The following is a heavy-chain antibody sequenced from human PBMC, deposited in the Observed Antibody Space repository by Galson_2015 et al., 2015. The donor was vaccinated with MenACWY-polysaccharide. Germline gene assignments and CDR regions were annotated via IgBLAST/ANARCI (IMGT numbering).Heavy chain of an antibody. CDR1: GFTFSNYG. CDR3: ARADRNDGGRALDI. CDR2: IWYDESDE. Sequence: SLRLSCAASGFTFSNYGMHWVRQAPGMGLEWMAVIWYDESDEYYADSVKGRFTISRDNSKNALYLQMNSLRAEDTAVYYCARADRNDGGRALDIWGQGTMVTVSS. J-gene: IGHJ3*02. V-gene: IGHV3-33*01. D-gene: IGHD1-1*01.